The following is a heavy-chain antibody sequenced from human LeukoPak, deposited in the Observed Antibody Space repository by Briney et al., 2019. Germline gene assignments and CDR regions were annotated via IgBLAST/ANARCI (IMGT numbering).Heavy chain of an antibody. CDR2: IWYDGSNK. V-gene: IGHV3-33*01. Sequence: GGSLRLSCAASGFTFSSYGMHWVRQAPGKGLEWVAVIWYDGSNKYYADSVKGRFTISRDNSKNTLYLQMNSLRAEDTAVYYCARAVYGSGSYPYFDYWGQGTLVTVSS. CDR3: ARAVYGSGSYPYFDY. CDR1: GFTFSSYG. D-gene: IGHD3-10*01. J-gene: IGHJ4*02.